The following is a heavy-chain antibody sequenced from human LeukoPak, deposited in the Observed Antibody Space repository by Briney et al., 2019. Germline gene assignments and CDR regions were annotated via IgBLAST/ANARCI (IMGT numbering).Heavy chain of an antibody. Sequence: PGESLQISCQGSGYSFTYWIAWVRQMPGKGLEWMGIIRPTDSDTRYSPSFQGQVTISADKSIHTAYLQWSSLKASDTAIYFCARQDGNAYFYFDFWGQGTLVTVSS. CDR1: GYSFTYW. D-gene: IGHD2-2*01. CDR3: ARQDGNAYFYFDF. J-gene: IGHJ4*02. CDR2: IRPTDSDT. V-gene: IGHV5-51*01.